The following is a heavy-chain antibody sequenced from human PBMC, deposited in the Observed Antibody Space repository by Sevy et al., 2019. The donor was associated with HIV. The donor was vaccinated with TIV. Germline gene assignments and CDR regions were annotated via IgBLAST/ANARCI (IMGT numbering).Heavy chain of an antibody. J-gene: IGHJ4*02. CDR2: IKQDGSQK. CDR1: GFTFTSYW. CDR3: ARGYSDDRGYSYGTYYFDY. Sequence: GGSLRLSCAASGFTFTSYWMSWVRQAPGKGLEWVANIKQDGSQKYYVDSVKGRFTISRDNAKNTLYLQMNSLRAEDTAVYYCARGYSDDRGYSYGTYYFDYWGQGTLVTVSS. V-gene: IGHV3-7*04. D-gene: IGHD5-18*01.